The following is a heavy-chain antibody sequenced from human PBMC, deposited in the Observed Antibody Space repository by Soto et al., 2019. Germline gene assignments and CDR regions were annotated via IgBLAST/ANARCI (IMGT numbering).Heavy chain of an antibody. Sequence: QITLKESGPTLVKPTQPLTLTCTFSGFSLRNSGVGVGWIRQPPGKALEWLALIYWDDDKRYSPSLKSRLTITKDTSKNQVVLTMTNMDPVDTATYYCAHLTTGGFDFDYWGKGTLVTVSS. CDR1: GFSLRNSGVG. J-gene: IGHJ4*02. V-gene: IGHV2-5*02. CDR3: AHLTTGGFDFDY. D-gene: IGHD4-17*01. CDR2: IYWDDDK.